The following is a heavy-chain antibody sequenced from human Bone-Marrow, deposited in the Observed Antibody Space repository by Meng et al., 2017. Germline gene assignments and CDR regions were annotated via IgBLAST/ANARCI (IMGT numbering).Heavy chain of an antibody. Sequence: GESLKISCAASGFTVSNNYMSWVRQAPGKGLEWVSSISSSSSYIYYADSVKGRFTISRDNAKNSLYLQMNSLRAEDTAVYYCARDLDSLWSGYGMDVWDQGTTVTVSS. CDR1: GFTVSNNY. CDR3: ARDLDSLWSGYGMDV. V-gene: IGHV3-21*01. J-gene: IGHJ6*02. CDR2: ISSSSSYI. D-gene: IGHD2-2*03.